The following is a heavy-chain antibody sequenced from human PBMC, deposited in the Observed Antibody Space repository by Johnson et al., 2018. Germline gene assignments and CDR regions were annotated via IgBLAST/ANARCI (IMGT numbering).Heavy chain of an antibody. D-gene: IGHD2-21*02. Sequence: VQLVESGGGLVKPGGSLRLSCAASGFTFSSYSMNWVRQAPGKGLEWVSSIRGGSAYLYYADSVKGRFTIYRDNSKNSLDLQMNSLRGGDTAVYYCVRRGVTAFEIWGQGTMVTVSS. V-gene: IGHV3-21*06. CDR1: GFTFSSYS. CDR3: VRRGVTAFEI. CDR2: IRGGSAYL. J-gene: IGHJ3*02.